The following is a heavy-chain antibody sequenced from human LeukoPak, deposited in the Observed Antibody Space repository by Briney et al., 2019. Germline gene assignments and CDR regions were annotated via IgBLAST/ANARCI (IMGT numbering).Heavy chain of an antibody. CDR2: IYYSGST. CDR1: GGSISSYY. CDR3: ARTYYGGNSPLFDY. D-gene: IGHD4-23*01. Sequence: SETLSLTCTVSGGSISSYYWSWIRQPPGKGLEWIGYIYYSGSTNYNPSLKSRVTISVDTSKNQFSLRLNSVTAADTAVFYCARTYYGGNSPLFDYWGQGTLVTVSS. J-gene: IGHJ4*02. V-gene: IGHV4-59*08.